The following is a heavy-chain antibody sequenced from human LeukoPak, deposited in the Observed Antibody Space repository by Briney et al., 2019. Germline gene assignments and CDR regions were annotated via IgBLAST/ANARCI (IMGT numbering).Heavy chain of an antibody. Sequence: GGSLRLSCAASGFTFSSYEMNWVRQAPGKGLEWVSYISSSGSTIYYADSVKGRFTISRDNSKNTLYLQMNSLRAEDTAVYYCAIGGSYGGYYFDYWGQGTLVTVSS. CDR1: GFTFSSYE. V-gene: IGHV3-48*03. CDR2: ISSSGSTI. D-gene: IGHD1-26*01. CDR3: AIGGSYGGYYFDY. J-gene: IGHJ4*02.